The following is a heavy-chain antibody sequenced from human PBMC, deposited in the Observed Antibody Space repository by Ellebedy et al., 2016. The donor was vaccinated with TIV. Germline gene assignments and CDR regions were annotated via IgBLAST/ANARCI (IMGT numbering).Heavy chain of an antibody. Sequence: PGGSLRLSCAASGFTLSSYWLAWVRQASGKGLEWVASIKQDGSVKYYVDSVKGRFTISRDNTKKTLYLQMNSLRGDDTALYYCARGAPYTTWHLDLWGQGTLVTVSS. CDR1: GFTLSSYW. D-gene: IGHD1-1*01. CDR3: ARGAPYTTWHLDL. CDR2: IKQDGSVK. J-gene: IGHJ5*02. V-gene: IGHV3-7*01.